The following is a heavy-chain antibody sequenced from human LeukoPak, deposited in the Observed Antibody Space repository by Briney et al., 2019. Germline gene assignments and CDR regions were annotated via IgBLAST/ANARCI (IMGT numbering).Heavy chain of an antibody. CDR2: IYPGDSNT. CDR1: GYRFTNYW. V-gene: IGHV5-51*01. D-gene: IGHD1-14*01. Sequence: GEPLNMSSNASGYRFTNYWIGWVRQMPGKGLEWMGIIYPGDSNTIYSPSFQGQVTISADKSISTAYLQWSSLKASDTAMYYCARETYNISAFDYWGQGTLVTVSS. J-gene: IGHJ4*02. CDR3: ARETYNISAFDY.